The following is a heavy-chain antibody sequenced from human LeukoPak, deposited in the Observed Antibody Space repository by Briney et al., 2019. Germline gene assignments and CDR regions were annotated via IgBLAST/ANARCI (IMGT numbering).Heavy chain of an antibody. CDR3: ARETPLPGIFDY. CDR2: IIPIFGTA. V-gene: IGHV1-69*13. CDR1: GYTFTGYY. Sequence: EASVKVSCKASGYTFTGYYMHWVRQAPGQGLEWMGGIIPIFGTANYAQKFQGRVTITADESTSTAYMELSSLRSEDTAVYYCARETPLPGIFDYWGQGTLVTVSS. D-gene: IGHD2-2*01. J-gene: IGHJ4*02.